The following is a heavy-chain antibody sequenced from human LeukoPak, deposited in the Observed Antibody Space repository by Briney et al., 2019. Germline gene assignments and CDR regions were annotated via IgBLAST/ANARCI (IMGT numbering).Heavy chain of an antibody. CDR3: VKXXKXXXXXIDF. CDR2: IFWNSGTT. CDR1: GCTFDDYA. Sequence: GRSLRLSCAASGCTFDDYAMHWVRQAPGKGLEWVSGIFWNSGTTGYADSVEGRFTISRDNAKNSLYLQMNSLRPEDTAVYYCVKXXKXXXXXIDFXGXGXLVTVS. V-gene: IGHV3-9*01. J-gene: IGHJ4*02.